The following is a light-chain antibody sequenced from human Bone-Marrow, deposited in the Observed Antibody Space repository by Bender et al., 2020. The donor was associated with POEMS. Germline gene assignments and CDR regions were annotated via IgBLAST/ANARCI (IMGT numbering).Light chain of an antibody. CDR3: QLWNGRQEYVR. Sequence: SYELTQPPSVSVAPGQTARITCDGNNIGSRSVHWYQQKPGQAPVLVVSDDSDRPSGIPERFSGSNSGNTATLVISRVEAGDEADYYCQLWNGRQEYVRFGGRTKLTVL. V-gene: IGLV3-21*02. J-gene: IGLJ2*01. CDR2: DDS. CDR1: NIGSRS.